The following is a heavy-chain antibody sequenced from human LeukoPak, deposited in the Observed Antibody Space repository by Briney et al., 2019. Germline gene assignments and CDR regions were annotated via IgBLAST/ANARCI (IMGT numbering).Heavy chain of an antibody. D-gene: IGHD3-3*01. J-gene: IGHJ4*02. V-gene: IGHV3-30*18. CDR1: GFTFSSYT. CDR3: AKSGHYDFWSGDY. CDR2: ISYDGSNK. Sequence: GGSLRLSCAASGFTFSSYTMHWVRQAPGKGLERVAVISYDGSNKYYADSVKGRFTISRDNSKNTLYLQMNSLRAEDTAVYYCAKSGHYDFWSGDYWGQGTLVTVSS.